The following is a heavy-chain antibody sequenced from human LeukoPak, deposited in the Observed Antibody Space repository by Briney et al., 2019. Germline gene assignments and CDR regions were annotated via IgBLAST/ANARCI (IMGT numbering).Heavy chain of an antibody. CDR1: GGSISSGSYY. CDR2: IYTSGST. CDR3: ARAAGYCSSTSCYGNYNWFDP. D-gene: IGHD2-2*01. J-gene: IGHJ5*02. V-gene: IGHV4-61*02. Sequence: PSQTLSLTCTVSGGSISSGSYYWSWIRQPAGKGLEWIGRIYTSGSTNYNPSLKSRITISVDTSKNQFSLKLSSVTAADTAVYCCARAAGYCSSTSCYGNYNWFDPWGQGTLVTVSS.